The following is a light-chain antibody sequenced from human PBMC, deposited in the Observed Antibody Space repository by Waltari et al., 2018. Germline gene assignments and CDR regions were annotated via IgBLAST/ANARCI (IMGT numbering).Light chain of an antibody. V-gene: IGLV1-40*01. CDR1: RPHLRSHSC. J-gene: IGLJ1*01. Sequence: QSVLTQPPSVSGAPAQPIPISCPGSRPHLRSHSCVPRDPQLPGPAPHPPIYRTTKRPSGVPARFSGSKSGTSASLAITGLQAEDEGDYYCQSYDSSLSGSGVFGTGTSVTVL. CDR2: RTT. CDR3: QSYDSSLSGSGV.